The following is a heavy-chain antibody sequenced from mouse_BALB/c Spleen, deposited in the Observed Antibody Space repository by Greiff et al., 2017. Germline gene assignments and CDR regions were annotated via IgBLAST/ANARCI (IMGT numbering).Heavy chain of an antibody. CDR2: INPNNGGT. Sequence: EVQVVESGPELVKPGASVKIPCKASGYTFTDYNMDWVKQSHGKSLEWIGDINPNNGGTIYNQKFKGKATLTVDKSSSTAYMELRSLTSEDTAVYYCARSEIYYDYDDAMDYWGQGTSVTVSS. D-gene: IGHD2-4*01. J-gene: IGHJ4*01. V-gene: IGHV1-18*01. CDR1: GYTFTDYN. CDR3: ARSEIYYDYDDAMDY.